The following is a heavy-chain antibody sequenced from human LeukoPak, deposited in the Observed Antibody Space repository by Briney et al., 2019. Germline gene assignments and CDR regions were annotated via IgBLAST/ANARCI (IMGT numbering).Heavy chain of an antibody. CDR3: ARTNPVYGDYDY. D-gene: IGHD4-17*01. CDR1: GLTVTDNY. J-gene: IGHJ4*02. V-gene: IGHV3-53*01. Sequence: GGSLRLSCAVSGLTVTDNYMSWVRQAPGKGLEWVSVIYPDGSTYHADSVKGRFTTSRDNSKNTLFLQMNTMWADDTAVYHCARTNPVYGDYDYWGQGTLVTVSS. CDR2: IYPDGST.